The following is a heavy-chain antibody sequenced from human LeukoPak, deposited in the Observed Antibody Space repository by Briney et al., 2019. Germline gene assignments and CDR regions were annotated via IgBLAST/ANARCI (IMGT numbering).Heavy chain of an antibody. Sequence: SETLSLTCTVSGGSIRSYYWSWSRQPPGKGLEWIGYIYYSGSTNYNPSLKSRVTISVDTSKNQFSLKLSSVTAADTAVYYCARSSGSRPSHFDYWGQGTLVTVSS. D-gene: IGHD3-22*01. CDR1: GGSIRSYY. CDR3: ARSSGSRPSHFDY. J-gene: IGHJ4*02. V-gene: IGHV4-59*01. CDR2: IYYSGST.